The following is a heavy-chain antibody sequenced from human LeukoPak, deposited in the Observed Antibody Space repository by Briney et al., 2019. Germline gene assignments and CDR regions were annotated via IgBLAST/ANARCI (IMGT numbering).Heavy chain of an antibody. Sequence: SGTLSLTCTVSGGSVSSGSYYWSWIRQPPGKGLEWIGYIYYSGSTYYNPSLKSRVTISVDTSKNQFSLKLSSVTAADTAVYYCAREVPPRDKDAFDIWGQGTMVTVSS. CDR3: AREVPPRDKDAFDI. CDR2: IYYSGST. V-gene: IGHV4-30-4*08. CDR1: GGSVSSGSYY. J-gene: IGHJ3*02. D-gene: IGHD1-1*01.